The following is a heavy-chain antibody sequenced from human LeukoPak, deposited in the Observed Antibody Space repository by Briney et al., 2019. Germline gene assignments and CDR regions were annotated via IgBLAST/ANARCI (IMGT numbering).Heavy chain of an antibody. CDR3: AKRRDYSSGFFSDFDY. J-gene: IGHJ4*02. CDR2: ITSGGGST. CDR1: GFTFSSYA. D-gene: IGHD3-22*01. Sequence: HPGGSLRLSCAASGFTFSSYAMSWVRQAPGKGLEWVSGITSGGGSTYYADSVKGRFTVSRDKSKNTLYLQMNSLRAEDTAVYYCAKRRDYSSGFFSDFDYWGQGTLVTVSS. V-gene: IGHV3-23*01.